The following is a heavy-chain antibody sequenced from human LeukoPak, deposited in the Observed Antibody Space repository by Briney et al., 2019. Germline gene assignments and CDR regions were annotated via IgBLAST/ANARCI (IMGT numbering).Heavy chain of an antibody. V-gene: IGHV1-2*02. Sequence: ASVKVSCKASGYTFTSYAMHWVRQAPGQGLEWMGWITPSGGTNDPQKFQGRVAITRDTSITTAYMDLSRLTSDDTAVYYCARGRYGDGFAHFDYWGQGALVTVSS. CDR3: ARGRYGDGFAHFDY. CDR1: GYTFTSYA. D-gene: IGHD5-24*01. J-gene: IGHJ4*02. CDR2: ITPSGGT.